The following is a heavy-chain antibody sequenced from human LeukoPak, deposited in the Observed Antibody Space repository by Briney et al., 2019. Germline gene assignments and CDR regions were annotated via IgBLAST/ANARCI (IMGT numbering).Heavy chain of an antibody. Sequence: SETLSLTCTVSGGSISSYYWSWIRQPPGKGLEWIGYIYYSGSTNYNPSLKSRVTISVDTSKNQFSLKLSSVTAADTAVYYCARATKYSIAVAHFDYWGQGTLVTVSS. CDR2: IYYSGST. CDR1: GGSISSYY. J-gene: IGHJ4*02. V-gene: IGHV4-59*01. D-gene: IGHD6-19*01. CDR3: ARATKYSIAVAHFDY.